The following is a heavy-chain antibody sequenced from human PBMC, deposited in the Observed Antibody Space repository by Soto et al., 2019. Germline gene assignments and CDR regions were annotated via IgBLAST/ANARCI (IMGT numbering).Heavy chain of an antibody. CDR1: GVTFSSET. J-gene: IGHJ5*01. CDR3: ATALVANPARPFNA. Sequence: QVQLGQSGADVKKPGSSVKVSCQASGVTFSSETLGWVRQAPGQGLEWVGGIIPLFGTASYAQKFQGRVTITAEESTSTAYIALSSLRSNETDVYYCATALVANPARPFNAWGQGTLVTVSS. V-gene: IGHV1-69*01. CDR2: IIPLFGTA.